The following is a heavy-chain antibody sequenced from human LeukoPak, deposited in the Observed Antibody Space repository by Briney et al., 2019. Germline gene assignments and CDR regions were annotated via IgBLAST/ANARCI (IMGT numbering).Heavy chain of an antibody. CDR1: GGSISIGGYY. Sequence: PSQTLSLTCTVSGGSISIGGYYWSWIRQHPGKGLEWIGYIYYSGSTYYNPSLKSRVTISVDTSKNQFSLKLSSVTAADTAVYYCAGGYGSGYYYYGMDVWGQGTTVTVSS. CDR3: AGGYGSGYYYYGMDV. CDR2: IYYSGST. D-gene: IGHD3-10*01. J-gene: IGHJ6*02. V-gene: IGHV4-31*03.